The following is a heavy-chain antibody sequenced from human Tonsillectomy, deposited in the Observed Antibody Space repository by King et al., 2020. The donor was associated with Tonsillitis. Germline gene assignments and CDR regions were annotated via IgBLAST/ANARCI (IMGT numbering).Heavy chain of an antibody. D-gene: IGHD4-23*01. J-gene: IGHJ4*02. CDR2: IYPGDSDT. Sequence: VQLVESGAEVKKPGESLKISCKGSGYSFNSYWIAWVRQMPGKGLEWIGIIYPGDSDTRYRQSFQGQVTISADKSINTAYLQWISLKASDTAMYYCATTTVVTASLDYWGQGTLVTVSS. CDR3: ATTTVVTASLDY. V-gene: IGHV5-51*01. CDR1: GYSFNSYW.